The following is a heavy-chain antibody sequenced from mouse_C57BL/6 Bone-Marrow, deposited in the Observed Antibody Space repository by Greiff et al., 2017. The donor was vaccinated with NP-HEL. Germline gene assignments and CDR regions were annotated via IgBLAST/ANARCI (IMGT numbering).Heavy chain of an antibody. Sequence: EVKVEESGGGLVQPGGSLKLSCAASGFTFSDYYMYWVRQTPEKRLEWVAYISNGGGSTYYPDTVKGRFTISRDNAKNTLYLQMSRLKSEDTAMYYCARLQANWGYYAMDYWGQGTSVTVSS. V-gene: IGHV5-12*01. J-gene: IGHJ4*01. CDR2: ISNGGGST. CDR3: ARLQANWGYYAMDY. CDR1: GFTFSDYY. D-gene: IGHD4-1*01.